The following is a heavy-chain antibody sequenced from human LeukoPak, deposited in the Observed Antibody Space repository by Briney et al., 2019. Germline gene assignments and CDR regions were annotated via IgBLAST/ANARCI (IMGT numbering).Heavy chain of an antibody. D-gene: IGHD3-16*01. CDR1: GLTFSTYA. CDR2: IWHDGRNK. CDR3: AKEWTRGGLDY. Sequence: GGSLRLSCAASGLTFSTYAMHWVRQAPGKGLEWVAVIWHDGRNKVYADSVKGRFTISRDNSNNTLFLQMNSLRAEDTAVYFCAKEWTRGGLDYWGLGTLVTVPS. V-gene: IGHV3-33*06. J-gene: IGHJ4*02.